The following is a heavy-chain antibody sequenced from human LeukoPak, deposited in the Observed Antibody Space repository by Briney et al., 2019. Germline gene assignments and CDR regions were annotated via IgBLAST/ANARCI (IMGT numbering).Heavy chain of an antibody. Sequence: SVKVSCKASGGTFSSYAISWVRQAPGQGLEWMGGIIPIFGTANYAQKFQGRVTITADKSTSTAYIEQSSLRSEDTAVYYCARDVRDIVVVPAAHHNWFDPWGQGTLVTVSS. CDR1: GGTFSSYA. CDR3: ARDVRDIVVVPAAHHNWFDP. D-gene: IGHD2-2*01. V-gene: IGHV1-69*06. CDR2: IIPIFGTA. J-gene: IGHJ5*02.